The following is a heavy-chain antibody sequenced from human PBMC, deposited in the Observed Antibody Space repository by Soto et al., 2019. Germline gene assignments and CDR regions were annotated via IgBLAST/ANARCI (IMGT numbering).Heavy chain of an antibody. V-gene: IGHV1-8*01. CDR1: GYTFTSYD. CDR3: ARGQLPRIAALGIDP. D-gene: IGHD6-6*01. Sequence: QVQLVQSGAEVKKPGASVKVSCKASGYTFTSYDINWVRQATGQGLEWMGWMNPNSGNTGYAQKLQGRVTMTRNTSIGTAYMELRSLRSEGTAVYFCARGQLPRIAALGIDPWGHGTLVTFSS. CDR2: MNPNSGNT. J-gene: IGHJ5*02.